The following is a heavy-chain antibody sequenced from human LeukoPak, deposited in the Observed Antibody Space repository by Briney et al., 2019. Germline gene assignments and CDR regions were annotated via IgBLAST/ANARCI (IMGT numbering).Heavy chain of an antibody. V-gene: IGHV3-48*02. CDR2: ISSSSSTI. CDR3: VSRTPFDI. Sequence: GGSLRLSCAASGFTFSSYAMSWVRQAPGKGLEWVSYISSSSSTIYYADSVKGRFTISRDNAKNSLYLQMNSLRDEDTAVYYCVSRTPFDIWGQGTMVTVSS. CDR1: GFTFSSYA. D-gene: IGHD1-14*01. J-gene: IGHJ3*02.